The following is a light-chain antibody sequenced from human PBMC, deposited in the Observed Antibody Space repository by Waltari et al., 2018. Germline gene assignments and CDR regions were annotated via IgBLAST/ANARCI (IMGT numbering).Light chain of an antibody. V-gene: IGLV4-69*01. CDR1: RGHSNYA. CDR2: LTIDGSH. Sequence: QLVLTQSPSASASLGSSVKLTCTLSRGHSNYATAWHPKQPTKGPRYLMKLTIDGSHTKGDGIPDRFSGSSSGAERILTISSLQSEDEGDYYCQTWDTDIHVVFGGGTSLTVL. CDR3: QTWDTDIHVV. J-gene: IGLJ2*01.